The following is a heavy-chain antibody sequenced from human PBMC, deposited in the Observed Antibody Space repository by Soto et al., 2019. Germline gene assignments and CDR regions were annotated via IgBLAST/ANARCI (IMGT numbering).Heavy chain of an antibody. CDR1: SGPTRSHN. Sequence: QVQVQQSGPRLVKPSETLSLTCTVSSGPTRSHNWGWIRQSPGRGLEWIGYVYYTGGTSYNPSLNTRVTISAATSTNPISLTLSSVTAADTAIYYCVRQGIDYLHGLVDVWCQGTAVSVSS. CDR3: VRQGIDYLHGLVDV. CDR2: VYYTGGT. V-gene: IGHV4-59*08. D-gene: IGHD1-26*01. J-gene: IGHJ6*02.